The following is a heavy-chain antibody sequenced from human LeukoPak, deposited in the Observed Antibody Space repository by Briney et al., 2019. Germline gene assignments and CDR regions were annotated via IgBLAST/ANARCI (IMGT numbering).Heavy chain of an antibody. J-gene: IGHJ6*02. CDR1: GFTFSSYS. Sequence: GGSMRLSCAASGFTFSSYSMNWVRQAPGKGLEWVSSISSSSSYIYYADSVKGRFTISRDNAKNSLYLQMNSLRVEDTAVYNCARETLDTNRHHMDVWGQGTTVTVSS. CDR2: ISSSSSYI. V-gene: IGHV3-21*01. D-gene: IGHD1-14*01. CDR3: ARETLDTNRHHMDV.